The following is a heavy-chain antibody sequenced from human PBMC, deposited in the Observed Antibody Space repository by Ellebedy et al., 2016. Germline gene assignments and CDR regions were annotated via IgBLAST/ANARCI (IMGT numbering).Heavy chain of an antibody. CDR1: GFTFSTYW. CDR2: IKQGGTEK. V-gene: IGHV3-7*01. CDR3: ARDKDYGFDY. J-gene: IGHJ4*02. Sequence: GESLKISXAASGFTFSTYWMSWVRQAPGKGLEWVAHIKQGGTEKYYVDSVNGRFTISRDNAKNSLYLQLNSLRSEDTAVYYCARDKDYGFDYWGQGTLVTVSS. D-gene: IGHD4-17*01.